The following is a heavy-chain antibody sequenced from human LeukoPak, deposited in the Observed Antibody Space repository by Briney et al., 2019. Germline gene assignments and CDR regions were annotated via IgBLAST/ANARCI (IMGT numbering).Heavy chain of an antibody. Sequence: SVKVSCKASGGTFSSYAISWVRQAPGQGLEWMGGIIPIFGTANYAQKFQGRVTITTDESTSTAYMELSSLRSEDTAVYYCARVTYGSGSLVGRRDAFDIWGQGTMVTVSS. CDR3: ARVTYGSGSLVGRRDAFDI. CDR2: IIPIFGTA. D-gene: IGHD3-10*01. V-gene: IGHV1-69*05. J-gene: IGHJ3*02. CDR1: GGTFSSYA.